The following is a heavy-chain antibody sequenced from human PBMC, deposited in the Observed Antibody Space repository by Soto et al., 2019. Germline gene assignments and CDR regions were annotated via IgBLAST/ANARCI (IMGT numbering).Heavy chain of an antibody. CDR2: IYNSGST. CDR1: GGTISSYY. D-gene: IGHD3-3*01. V-gene: IGHV4-59*01. Sequence: SETLSLTCTVSGGTISSYYWSWIRQPPGKGLEWIGYIYNSGSTTYNPSLKSRVTISVDTSKIQFSLKLSAVTAADTSVYYCAYDESRGTLDSWGQGTLVTVSS. J-gene: IGHJ4*02. CDR3: AYDESRGTLDS.